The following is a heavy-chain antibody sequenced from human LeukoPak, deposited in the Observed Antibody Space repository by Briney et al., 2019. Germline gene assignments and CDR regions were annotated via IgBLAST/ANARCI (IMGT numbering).Heavy chain of an antibody. J-gene: IGHJ4*02. D-gene: IGHD3-10*01. V-gene: IGHV3-74*01. CDR2: INGDGSNI. CDR1: GFTFSSYW. Sequence: GGSLRLSCVASGFTFSSYWMHWVRQDPRKGLVWVSRINGDGSNINYADSVRGRFTISRDNARNTVDLQMDSLRAEDTAMYYCARGGVGSFDSWGQGTLVIVSS. CDR3: ARGGVGSFDS.